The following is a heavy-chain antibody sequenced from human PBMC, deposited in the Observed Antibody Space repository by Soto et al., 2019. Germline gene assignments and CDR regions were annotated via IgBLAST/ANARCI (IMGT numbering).Heavy chain of an antibody. CDR1: GYTFTSYG. Sequence: ASVKVSCKSSGYTFTSYGISCVRQAPGQGLEWMGWISAYNGNTNYAQKLQGRVTMTTDTSTSTAYMELRSLRSDDTAVYYCARISRRTVAGTYYYGMDVWGQGTTVTVSS. J-gene: IGHJ6*02. V-gene: IGHV1-18*01. D-gene: IGHD6-19*01. CDR2: ISAYNGNT. CDR3: ARISRRTVAGTYYYGMDV.